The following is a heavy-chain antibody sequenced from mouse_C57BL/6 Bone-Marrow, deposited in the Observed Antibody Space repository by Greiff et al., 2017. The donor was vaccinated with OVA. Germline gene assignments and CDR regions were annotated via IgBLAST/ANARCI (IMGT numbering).Heavy chain of an antibody. J-gene: IGHJ3*01. Sequence: EVKLMESGGGLVKPGGSLKLSCAASGFTFSDYGMHWVRQAPEKGLEWVAYISSGSSTIYYADTVKGRFTISRDNAKNTLFLQMTSLRSEETAMYYCAREGWYPFAYWGQGTLVTVSA. CDR2: ISSGSSTI. V-gene: IGHV5-17*01. D-gene: IGHD2-1*01. CDR3: AREGWYPFAY. CDR1: GFTFSDYG.